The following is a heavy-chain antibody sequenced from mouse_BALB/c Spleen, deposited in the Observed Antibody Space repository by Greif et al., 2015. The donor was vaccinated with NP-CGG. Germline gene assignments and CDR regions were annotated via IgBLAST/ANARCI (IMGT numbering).Heavy chain of an antibody. D-gene: IGHD2-3*01. CDR3: AIYDGYYYYAMDY. Sequence: QVQLQQSGAELVKPGASVKLSCKASGYTFTSYWMHGVKQRPGQGLEWIGEINPSNGRTNYNEKFKSKATLTVDKSSSTAYMQLSSLTSEDSAVYYCAIYDGYYYYAMDYWGQGTSVTVSS. CDR2: INPSNGRT. V-gene: IGHV1S81*02. J-gene: IGHJ4*01. CDR1: GYTFTSYW.